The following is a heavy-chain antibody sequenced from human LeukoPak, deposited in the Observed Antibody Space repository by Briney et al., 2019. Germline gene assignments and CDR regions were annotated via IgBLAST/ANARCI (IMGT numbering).Heavy chain of an antibody. Sequence: GGSLTLPRAASGLTFSIYGKHCVRHAPGEGREWVADIWYDGNNTFYADSVKGRFTISRDKSKNTLYLQMNSLRAEDTAVYYCARDRGDGSGSWLFDYWGRGTLATVSA. CDR2: IWYDGNNT. CDR1: GLTFSIYG. J-gene: IGHJ4*02. D-gene: IGHD3-10*01. CDR3: ARDRGDGSGSWLFDY. V-gene: IGHV3-33*01.